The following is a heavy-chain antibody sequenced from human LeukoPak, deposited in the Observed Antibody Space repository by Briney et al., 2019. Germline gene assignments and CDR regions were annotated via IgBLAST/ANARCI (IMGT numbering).Heavy chain of an antibody. J-gene: IGHJ6*03. CDR2: INPNSGGT. V-gene: IGHV1-2*04. Sequence: ASVKVSCKASGYTFTGYYMHWVRQALGQGLEWMGWINPNSGGTNYAQKFQGWVTMTRDTSISTAYMELSRLRSDDTAVYYCASLYTIFGDYYYMDVWGKGTTVTVSS. D-gene: IGHD3-3*01. CDR1: GYTFTGYY. CDR3: ASLYTIFGDYYYMDV.